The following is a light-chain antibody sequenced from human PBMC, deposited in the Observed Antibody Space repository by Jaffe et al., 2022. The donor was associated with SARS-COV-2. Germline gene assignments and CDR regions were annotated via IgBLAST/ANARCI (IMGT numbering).Light chain of an antibody. Sequence: DIQMTQSPSSLSASVGDRVIITCRASQSISNYLNWYQQKPGKAPKLLIYAASSLQSGLPSRFSGSGSGTDFTLSISSLQPDDFGTYYCQQSDSIPWTFGQGTKVEIK. V-gene: IGKV1-39*01. J-gene: IGKJ1*01. CDR3: QQSDSIPWT. CDR1: QSISNY. CDR2: AAS.